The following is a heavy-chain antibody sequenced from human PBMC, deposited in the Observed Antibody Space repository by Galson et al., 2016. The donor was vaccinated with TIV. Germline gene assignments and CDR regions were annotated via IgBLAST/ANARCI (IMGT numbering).Heavy chain of an antibody. CDR1: GYTFTSYD. CDR3: ARSGDYGDY. Sequence: SVKVSCKASGYTFTSYDINWVRQATGQALEWMGWMNPNSGKTGYAQKFRGRVTMTRNTSVRTAYMEPSSLRSEDTAMYYCARSGDYGDYWGQGTLVTVSS. CDR2: MNPNSGKT. V-gene: IGHV1-8*02. D-gene: IGHD4-17*01. J-gene: IGHJ4*02.